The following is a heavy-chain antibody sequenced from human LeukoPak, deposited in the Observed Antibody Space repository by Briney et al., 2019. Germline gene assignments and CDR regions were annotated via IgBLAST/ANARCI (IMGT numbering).Heavy chain of an antibody. D-gene: IGHD3-9*01. Sequence: GGSLRLSCAASGFTFDDYAMHWVRQAPGKGLEWVSGISWNSGSIGYADSVKGRFTISRDNSKNTLYLQMNSLRAEDTAVYYCANIPLRYFDWLYASPIDYWGQGTLVTVSS. CDR2: ISWNSGSI. J-gene: IGHJ4*02. V-gene: IGHV3-9*01. CDR1: GFTFDDYA. CDR3: ANIPLRYFDWLYASPIDY.